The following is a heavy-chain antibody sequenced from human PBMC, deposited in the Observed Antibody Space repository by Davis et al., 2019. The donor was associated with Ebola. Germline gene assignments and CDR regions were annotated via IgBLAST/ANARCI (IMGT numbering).Heavy chain of an antibody. Sequence: SETLSLTCTVSGGSVSSGSYYWSWIRQHPGKGLEWIGYIYYSGSTYYNPSLKSRVTISVDTSKNQFSLKLSSVTAADTAVYYCARDILTGSDYWGQGTLVTVSS. CDR1: GGSVSSGSYY. D-gene: IGHD3-9*01. CDR3: ARDILTGSDY. J-gene: IGHJ4*02. CDR2: IYYSGST. V-gene: IGHV4-31*03.